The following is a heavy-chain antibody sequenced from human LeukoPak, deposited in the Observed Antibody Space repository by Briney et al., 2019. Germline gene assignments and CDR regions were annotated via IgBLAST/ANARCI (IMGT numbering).Heavy chain of an antibody. J-gene: IGHJ4*02. V-gene: IGHV3-33*01. CDR2: IWYDGSNK. CDR3: ARGEGALLRYLDWLLIDY. D-gene: IGHD3-9*01. Sequence: GGSLRLSCAASGFTFSSYGMHWGRRAPGKGMEWVAVIWYDGSNKYYADSVKGRFTISRDNSKNTLYLQMNSLRAEDTAVYYCARGEGALLRYLDWLLIDYWGQGTLVTVSS. CDR1: GFTFSSYG.